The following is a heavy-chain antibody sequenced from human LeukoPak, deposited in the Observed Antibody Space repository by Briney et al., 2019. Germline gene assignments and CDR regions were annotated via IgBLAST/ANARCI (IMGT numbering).Heavy chain of an antibody. CDR3: ARAVDYYYGMDV. CDR2: IIPIFGTA. J-gene: IGHJ6*02. CDR1: GGTFSSYA. V-gene: IGHV1-69*13. Sequence: ASVKVSCKASGGTFSSYAISWVRQAPGQGLEWMGGIIPIFGTANYAQKFQGRVTITADESTSTAYMELSSLRSEDTAVYYCARAVDYYYGMDVWGQGTTVPVSS.